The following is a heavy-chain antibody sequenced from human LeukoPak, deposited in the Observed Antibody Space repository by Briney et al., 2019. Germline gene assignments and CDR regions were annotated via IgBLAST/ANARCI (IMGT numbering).Heavy chain of an antibody. V-gene: IGHV1-69*06. CDR2: IIPIFGTA. CDR1: GGTFSSYA. D-gene: IGHD3-10*01. CDR3: ALRITMVRGAGDNAFDI. Sequence: SVKVSCKASGGTFSSYAISWVRQAPGQGLEWMGGIIPIFGTANYAQKFQGRVTITADKSTSTAYMELSSLRSEDTAVYYCALRITMVRGAGDNAFDIWGQGTMVTVSS. J-gene: IGHJ3*02.